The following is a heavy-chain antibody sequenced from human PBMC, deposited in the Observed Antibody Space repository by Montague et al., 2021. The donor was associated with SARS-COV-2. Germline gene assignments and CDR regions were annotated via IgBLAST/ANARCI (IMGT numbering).Heavy chain of an antibody. CDR1: GFTYSKYG. Sequence: SLRLSCAASGFTYSKYGVHWVRQAPGKGLEWVASIWNDGDKKYHXXSLKGRFTISRDNSNNMLYLQMDSLRAEDAAVYYCVGDPGDPDTFDYWGQGTQVTVSS. CDR2: IWNDGDKK. D-gene: IGHD7-27*01. CDR3: VGDPGDPDTFDY. J-gene: IGHJ4*02. V-gene: IGHV3-33*01.